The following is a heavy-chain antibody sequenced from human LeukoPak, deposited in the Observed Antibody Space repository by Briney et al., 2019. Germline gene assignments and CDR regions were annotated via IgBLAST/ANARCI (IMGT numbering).Heavy chain of an antibody. D-gene: IGHD3-16*01. CDR2: ISVIGGST. J-gene: IGHJ6*02. V-gene: IGHV3-23*01. CDR3: AAAYFGMDQYYYGMDV. CDR1: GFTFSSYA. Sequence: GGSLRLSCAASGFTFSSYAMSWVRQAPGKGLEWVSSISVIGGSTHYADSVRGRFTISRDNSKNTLYLQMNSLRAEDTAVYYCAAAYFGMDQYYYGMDVWGQGTTVTVSS.